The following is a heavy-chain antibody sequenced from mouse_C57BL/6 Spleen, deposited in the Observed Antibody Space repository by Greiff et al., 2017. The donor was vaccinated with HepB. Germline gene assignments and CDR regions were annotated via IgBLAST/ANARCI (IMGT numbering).Heavy chain of an antibody. D-gene: IGHD3-2*02. V-gene: IGHV1-82*01. CDR1: GYAFSSSW. CDR3: AREGQLRLQGAMDY. CDR2: SYPGDGDT. Sequence: QVQLQQSGPELVKPGASVKISCKASGYAFSSSWMNWVKQRPGKGLEWIGRSYPGDGDTNYNGKFKGKATLTADKSSSTAYMQLSSLTSEDSAVYFCAREGQLRLQGAMDYCGQGTSVTVSS. J-gene: IGHJ4*01.